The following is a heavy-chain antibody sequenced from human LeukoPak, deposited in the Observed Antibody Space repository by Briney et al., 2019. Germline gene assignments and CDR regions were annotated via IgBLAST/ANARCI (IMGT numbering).Heavy chain of an antibody. CDR3: AITTASYYYYYMDV. D-gene: IGHD1/OR15-1a*01. J-gene: IGHJ6*03. V-gene: IGHV4-34*01. CDR2: INHSGST. Sequence: TSETLSLTCAVYGGSFSGYYWSWIRQPPGKGLEWIGEINHSGSTNYNPSLKSRVTISVDTSKNQFSLKLSSVTAADTAVYYCAITTASYYYYYMDVWGKGTTVTVSS. CDR1: GGSFSGYY.